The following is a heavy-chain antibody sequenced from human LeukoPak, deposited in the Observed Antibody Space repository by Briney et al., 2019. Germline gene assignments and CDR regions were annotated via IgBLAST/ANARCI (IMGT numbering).Heavy chain of an antibody. Sequence: GASVKVSCKASGGTFSSYTISWVRQAPGQGLEWTGRIIPILGIANYAQKFQGRVTITADKSTSTAYMELSSLRSEDTAVYYCARGGLLRFFDYWGQGTLVTVSS. D-gene: IGHD1-26*01. V-gene: IGHV1-69*02. CDR1: GGTFSSYT. CDR2: IIPILGIA. CDR3: ARGGLLRFFDY. J-gene: IGHJ4*02.